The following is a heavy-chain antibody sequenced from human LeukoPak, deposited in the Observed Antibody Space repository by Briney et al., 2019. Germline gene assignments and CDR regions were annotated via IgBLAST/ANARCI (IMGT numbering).Heavy chain of an antibody. D-gene: IGHD5-12*01. CDR1: GLTFGTYT. J-gene: IGHJ4*02. V-gene: IGHV3-23*01. CDR2: IYGNGLTT. CDR3: AKDRIPDSRWDIDY. Sequence: GGSLRLSCAASGLTFGTYTMNWARQAPGKGLEWFCGIYGNGLTTVYADSVKGRFTVSRDNSNMAVFLQMNRLRVEDTATYYCAKDRIPDSRWDIDYWGQGTVVTVSS.